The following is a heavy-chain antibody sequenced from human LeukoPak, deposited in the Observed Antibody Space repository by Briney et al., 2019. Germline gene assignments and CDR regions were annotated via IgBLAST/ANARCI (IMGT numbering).Heavy chain of an antibody. J-gene: IGHJ4*02. D-gene: IGHD3-22*01. V-gene: IGHV3-21*01. Sequence: GGSLRLSCAASGFTFSSYSMNWVRQAPGKGLEWVSSISSSSSYIYYADSAKGRFTISRENAKNSLYLQMNSLRAGDTAVYYCARALDYYDSSGSLGYWGQGTLVTVSS. CDR3: ARALDYYDSSGSLGY. CDR2: ISSSSSYI. CDR1: GFTFSSYS.